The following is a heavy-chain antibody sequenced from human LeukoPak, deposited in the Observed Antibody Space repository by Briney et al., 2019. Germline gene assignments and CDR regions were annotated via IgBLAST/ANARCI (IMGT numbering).Heavy chain of an antibody. CDR2: ISAYNGNT. Sequence: ASVKVSCKASGYTFTGYYMHWVRQAPGQGLEWMGWISAYNGNTNYAQKLQGRVTMTTDTSTSTAYMELRSLRSDDTAVYYCARGLSVAGSHYYYYYYMDVWGKGTTVTVSS. J-gene: IGHJ6*03. CDR1: GYTFTGYY. V-gene: IGHV1-18*04. CDR3: ARGLSVAGSHYYYYYYMDV. D-gene: IGHD6-19*01.